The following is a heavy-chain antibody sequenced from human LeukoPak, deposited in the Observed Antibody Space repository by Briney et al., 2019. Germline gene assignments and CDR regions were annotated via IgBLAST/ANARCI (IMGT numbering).Heavy chain of an antibody. CDR2: IKRDGSQK. CDR1: GFSFSSNW. V-gene: IGHV3-7*01. CDR3: PKWELKEVGPNCFAP. D-gene: IGHD1-7*01. Sequence: GGSLRLSCAAPGFSFSSNWMGWVRQAPGKGLEWVAHIKRDGSQKYYLDSVKGRFTISRDNAKNSLYLQMNSLRVEDTAVYYGPKWELKEVGPNCFAPWGQGTLVTVS. J-gene: IGHJ5*02.